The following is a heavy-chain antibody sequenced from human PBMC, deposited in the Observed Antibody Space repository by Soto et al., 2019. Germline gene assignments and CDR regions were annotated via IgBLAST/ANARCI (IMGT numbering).Heavy chain of an antibody. V-gene: IGHV3-23*01. D-gene: IGHD2-15*01. CDR1: GFTFSSYA. CDR2: ISGSGGST. J-gene: IGHJ5*02. CDR3: AKVDCSGGSCYAYNWFDP. Sequence: GGSLRLSCAASGFTFSSYAMSWVRQAPGKGLEWVSAISGSGGSTYYADSVKGRFTISRDNSKNTLYLQMNSLRAEDTAVYYCAKVDCSGGSCYAYNWFDPWGQGTLVTVSS.